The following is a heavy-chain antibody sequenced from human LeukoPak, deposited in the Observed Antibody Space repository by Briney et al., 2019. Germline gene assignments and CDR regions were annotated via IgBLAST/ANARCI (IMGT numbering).Heavy chain of an antibody. CDR3: ARPGFGGAFDI. D-gene: IGHD3-16*01. CDR1: GGTISSGNW. Sequence: SETLSLTCAVSGGTISSGNWWSWVRQPPVKGLEWNGEIYHSGSTNYNPSLKSRVTISVDRSKNHFSLKLSSVTAADTAVYYCARPGFGGAFDIWGQGTMVTVYS. V-gene: IGHV4-4*02. J-gene: IGHJ3*02. CDR2: IYHSGST.